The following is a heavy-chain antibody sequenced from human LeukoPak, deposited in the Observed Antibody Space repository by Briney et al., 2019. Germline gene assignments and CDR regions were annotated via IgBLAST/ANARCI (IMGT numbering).Heavy chain of an antibody. CDR3: ARGDSGYGFYFDY. V-gene: IGHV4-59*01. D-gene: IGHD5-12*01. Sequence: SETLSLTCTVSGGSISSYYWSWIRQPPGKGLEWIGYIYYSGSTNYNPSLKSRATTSVDTSKNQFSLKLSSVTAADTAVYYCARGDSGYGFYFDYWGQGTLVTVSS. CDR1: GGSISSYY. J-gene: IGHJ4*02. CDR2: IYYSGST.